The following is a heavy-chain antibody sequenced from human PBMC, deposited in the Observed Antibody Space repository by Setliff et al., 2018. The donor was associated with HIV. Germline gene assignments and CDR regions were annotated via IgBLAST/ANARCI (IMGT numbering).Heavy chain of an antibody. V-gene: IGHV3-30*01. CDR1: GFTFSSYA. D-gene: IGHD3-10*01. CDR3: ARSVIGYYYYGMDV. Sequence: GGSLRLSCAASGFTFSSYAMHWVRQAPGKGLEWVAVISYDGSNKYYADSVKGRFTISRDNSKNTLYLQMNSLRAEDTAVYYCARSVIGYYYYGMDVWGQGTLVTSP. CDR2: ISYDGSNK. J-gene: IGHJ6*02.